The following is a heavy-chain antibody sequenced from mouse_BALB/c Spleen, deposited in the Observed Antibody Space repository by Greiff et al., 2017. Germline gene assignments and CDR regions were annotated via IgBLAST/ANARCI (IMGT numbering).Heavy chain of an antibody. CDR1: GFTFSSFG. D-gene: IGHD1-1*01. Sequence: EVMLVESGGGLVQPGGSRKLSCAASGFTFSSFGMHWVRQAPEKGLEWVAYISSGSSTIYYADTVKGRFTISRDNPKNTLFLQMTSLRSEDTAMYYCARSGYGSSSWYFDVWGAGTTVTVSS. CDR3: ARSGYGSSSWYFDV. CDR2: ISSGSSTI. V-gene: IGHV5-17*02. J-gene: IGHJ1*01.